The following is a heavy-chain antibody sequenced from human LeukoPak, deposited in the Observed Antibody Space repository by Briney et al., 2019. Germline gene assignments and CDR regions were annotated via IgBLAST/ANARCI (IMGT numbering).Heavy chain of an antibody. CDR2: IYYSGST. CDR3: ASFDWFLSSADY. CDR1: GGSISSSSYY. J-gene: IGHJ4*02. Sequence: ASETLFLTCTVSGGSISSSSYYWGWIRQPPGKGLEWIGSIYYSGSTYYNPSLKSRVTISVDTSKNQFSLKLSSVTAADTAVYYCASFDWFLSSADYWGQGTLVTVSS. D-gene: IGHD3-9*01. V-gene: IGHV4-39*01.